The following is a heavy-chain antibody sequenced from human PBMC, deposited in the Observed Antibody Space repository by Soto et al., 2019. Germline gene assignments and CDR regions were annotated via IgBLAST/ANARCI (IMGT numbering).Heavy chain of an antibody. CDR1: GFVFKDSS. J-gene: IGHJ4*02. CDR2: IRDRAYNYAT. D-gene: IGHD3-10*01. Sequence: EVLLVESGGGVVQPGGSLKLSCVASGFVFKDSSMHWVRQASGEGLEWVGRIRDRAYNYATAYTASVQGRFTISRDDSTNTAYLQMNSLRTEDTAIYYCTRLISAAQDYWGQGTLVTVSS. V-gene: IGHV3-73*01. CDR3: TRLISAAQDY.